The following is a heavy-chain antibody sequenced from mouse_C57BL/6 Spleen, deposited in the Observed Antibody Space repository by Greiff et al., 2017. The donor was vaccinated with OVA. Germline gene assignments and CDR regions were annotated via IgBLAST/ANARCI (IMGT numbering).Heavy chain of an antibody. CDR1: GYTFTSYG. J-gene: IGHJ3*01. D-gene: IGHD3-2*02. Sequence: VQLQPSGAELARPGASVKLSCKASGYTFTSYGISWVKQRTGQGLEWIGEIYPRSGNTYYNEKFKGKATLTADKSSSTAYMELRSLTSEDSAVYFCARSPPPAQATFAYWGQGTLVTGSA. CDR3: ARSPPPAQATFAY. V-gene: IGHV1-81*01. CDR2: IYPRSGNT.